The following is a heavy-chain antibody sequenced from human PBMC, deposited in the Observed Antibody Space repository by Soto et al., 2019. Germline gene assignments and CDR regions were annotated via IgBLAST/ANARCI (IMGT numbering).Heavy chain of an antibody. D-gene: IGHD3-10*01. Sequence: PGESLKISCKGSGYSFTSYWISWVRQMPGKGLEWMGRIDPSDSYTNYSPSFQGHVTISADKSISTAYLQWSSLKASDTAIYYCARHGLHTEVLLWFGELCWFDPWGQGTLVTVSS. CDR3: ARHGLHTEVLLWFGELCWFDP. J-gene: IGHJ5*02. CDR2: IDPSDSYT. CDR1: GYSFTSYW. V-gene: IGHV5-10-1*01.